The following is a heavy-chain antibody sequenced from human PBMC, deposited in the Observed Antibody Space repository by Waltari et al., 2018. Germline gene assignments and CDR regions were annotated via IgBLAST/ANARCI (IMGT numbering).Heavy chain of an antibody. CDR2: IIPILGIA. CDR3: ASGDTSSGCSDY. CDR1: GGTFSSYT. D-gene: IGHD6-19*01. Sequence: QVQLVQSGAEVKKPGSSVKVSCKASGGTFSSYTISWVRQAPGQGLEWMGRIIPILGIANYAQKFQGRVTITADKSTSTAYMELSSLRSEDTAVYYCASGDTSSGCSDYWGQGTLVTVSS. V-gene: IGHV1-69*02. J-gene: IGHJ4*02.